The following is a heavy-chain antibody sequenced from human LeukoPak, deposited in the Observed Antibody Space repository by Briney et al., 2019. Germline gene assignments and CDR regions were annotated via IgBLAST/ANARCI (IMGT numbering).Heavy chain of an antibody. J-gene: IGHJ4*02. V-gene: IGHV4-59*12. CDR1: GGSISSYY. CDR2: ISHSGPT. D-gene: IGHD7-27*01. CDR3: ARLGPHLDF. Sequence: SETLSLTCTVSGGSISSYYWTWIRQPPGKGLEWIGSISHSGPTSYSPSLESRVTISVDTSKNQFSLKLTSVTAADTAVYYCARLGPHLDFWGQGTLVTVSS.